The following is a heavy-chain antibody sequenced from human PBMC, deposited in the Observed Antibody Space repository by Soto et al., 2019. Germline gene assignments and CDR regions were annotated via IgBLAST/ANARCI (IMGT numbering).Heavy chain of an antibody. Sequence: HPGGSLRLSCAASGFTVSSNYMSWVRQAPGKGLKWVSVIYSGGRTYYADSVKGRFTISRDNSKNTLYLQMNSLRAEDTAVYYCARDLSGYGYFDYWGQGTLVTVSS. D-gene: IGHD6-25*01. J-gene: IGHJ4*02. CDR2: IYSGGRT. CDR3: ARDLSGYGYFDY. V-gene: IGHV3-66*01. CDR1: GFTVSSNY.